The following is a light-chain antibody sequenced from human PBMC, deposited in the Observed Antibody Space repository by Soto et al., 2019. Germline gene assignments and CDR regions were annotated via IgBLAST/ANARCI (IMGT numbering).Light chain of an antibody. Sequence: QSALTQPASVSGSPGQSITISCTGTSSDVGSHNLVSWYQQHPGQAPKLMLYEVSKRPLGVSARFSASKSGNTASLTISGLQAEDEADYCCCSYGGSRAVFGGGTQLTVL. CDR1: SSDVGSHNL. V-gene: IGLV2-23*02. CDR3: CSYGGSRAV. J-gene: IGLJ7*01. CDR2: EVS.